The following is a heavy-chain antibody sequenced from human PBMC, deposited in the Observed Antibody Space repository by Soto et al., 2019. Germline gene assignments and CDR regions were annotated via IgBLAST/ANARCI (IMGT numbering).Heavy chain of an antibody. J-gene: IGHJ6*02. Sequence: ASVKVSCKASGYTFTSYDINWVRQATGQGLEWMGWMNPNSGNTGYAKKFQGRVTMTRNTSISTAYMELRSLRSEDTAVYYCARDVYDFWSGYWYYGMDVWGQGTTVTVSS. D-gene: IGHD3-3*01. V-gene: IGHV1-8*01. CDR1: GYTFTSYD. CDR2: MNPNSGNT. CDR3: ARDVYDFWSGYWYYGMDV.